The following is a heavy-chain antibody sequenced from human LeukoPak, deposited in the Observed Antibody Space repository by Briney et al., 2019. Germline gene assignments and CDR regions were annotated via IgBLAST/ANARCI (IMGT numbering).Heavy chain of an antibody. CDR2: INPYSGDT. V-gene: IGHV1-2*02. CDR3: ARGTMNLDS. J-gene: IGHJ4*02. CDR1: GYTFTGYY. D-gene: IGHD3-22*01. Sequence: ASVKVSCKASGYTFTGYYIHWVRQAPGQGLEWMGWINPYSGDTAYAQKFQGRVTMTRDTSINTAYMELNRLKFDDTAVYYCARGTMNLDSWGQGALVTVSS.